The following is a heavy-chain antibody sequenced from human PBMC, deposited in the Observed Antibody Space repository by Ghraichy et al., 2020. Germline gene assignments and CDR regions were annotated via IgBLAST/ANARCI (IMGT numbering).Heavy chain of an antibody. J-gene: IGHJ6*02. V-gene: IGHV1-2*06. CDR2: INPNSGGT. CDR3: ARREDIVVVVAAPYGMDV. Sequence: ASVKVSCKASGYTFTGYYMHWVRQAPGQGLEWMGRINPNSGGTNYAQKFQGSVTMTRDTSISTAYMELSRLRSDDTAVYYCARREDIVVVVAAPYGMDVWGQGTTVTVSS. CDR1: GYTFTGYY. D-gene: IGHD2-15*01.